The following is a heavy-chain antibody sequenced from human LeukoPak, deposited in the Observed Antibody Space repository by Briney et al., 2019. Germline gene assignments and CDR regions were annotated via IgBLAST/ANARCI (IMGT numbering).Heavy chain of an antibody. J-gene: IGHJ4*02. V-gene: IGHV1-69*05. Sequence: SVKVSCKASGGTFSSYAISWVRQAPGQGLEWMGRIIPIFGTANYAQKFQGRVTITTDESTSTAYMELSSLRSEDTAVYYCARGGTMSPYYDSSGYWTSDYWGQGTLVTVSS. CDR2: IIPIFGTA. CDR3: ARGGTMSPYYDSSGYWTSDY. D-gene: IGHD3-22*01. CDR1: GGTFSSYA.